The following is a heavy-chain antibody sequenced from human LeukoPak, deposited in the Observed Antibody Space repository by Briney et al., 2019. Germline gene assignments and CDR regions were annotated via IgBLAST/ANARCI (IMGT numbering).Heavy chain of an antibody. J-gene: IGHJ4*02. Sequence: SETLSLTCTVSGGSISSSSYYWGWIRQPPGKGLEWIGSIYYSGSTYYNPSLKSRVTISVDTSKNQFSLKLSSVTAADTAVYHCASHLHWGQGTLVTVSS. CDR1: GGSISSSSYY. CDR3: ASHLH. V-gene: IGHV4-39*01. CDR2: IYYSGST.